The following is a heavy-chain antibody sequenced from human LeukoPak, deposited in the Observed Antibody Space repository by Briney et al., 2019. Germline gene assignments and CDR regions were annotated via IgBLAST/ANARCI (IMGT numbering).Heavy chain of an antibody. CDR1: GGTFSSYV. J-gene: IGHJ4*02. Sequence: SVKVSCKASGGTFSSYVISWVRQAPGQGLEWMGRIIPILGIANYAQKFQGRVTITADKSTSTAYMELSSLRSEDTAVYYCARVGSSNREDYWGQGTLVTVSS. D-gene: IGHD6-13*01. CDR2: IIPILGIA. CDR3: ARVGSSNREDY. V-gene: IGHV1-69*04.